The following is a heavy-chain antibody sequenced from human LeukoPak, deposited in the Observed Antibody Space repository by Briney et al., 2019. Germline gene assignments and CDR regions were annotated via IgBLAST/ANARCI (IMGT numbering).Heavy chain of an antibody. CDR1: GFTLTTYG. V-gene: IGHV3-23*01. Sequence: PGGSLRLSCAVSGFTLTTYGMNWVRQAPGKGLEWVSAISGSGGFTYYADSVKGRFTISRDNSKNTLYLQMNSLRVEDTAVYYCAKQFFSSSGGDDVFDVWGQGTMVTVSS. D-gene: IGHD3-22*01. CDR3: AKQFFSSSGGDDVFDV. J-gene: IGHJ3*01. CDR2: ISGSGGFT.